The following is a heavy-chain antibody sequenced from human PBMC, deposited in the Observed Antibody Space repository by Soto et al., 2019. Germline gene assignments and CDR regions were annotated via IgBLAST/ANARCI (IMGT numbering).Heavy chain of an antibody. V-gene: IGHV3-23*01. Sequence: GGSLRLSCAASGFTFSSYAMSWVRQAPGKGLEWVSAISGSGGSTYYADSVKGRFTISRDNSKNTLYLQMNSLRAEDTAVYYCAKDQAHSSGWYRVDYWGQGTLVTVSS. D-gene: IGHD6-19*01. CDR1: GFTFSSYA. CDR2: ISGSGGST. CDR3: AKDQAHSSGWYRVDY. J-gene: IGHJ4*02.